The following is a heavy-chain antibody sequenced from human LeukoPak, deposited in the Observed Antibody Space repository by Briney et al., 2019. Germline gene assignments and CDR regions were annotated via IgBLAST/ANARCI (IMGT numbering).Heavy chain of an antibody. V-gene: IGHV1-18*01. Sequence: ASVEVSCKTSGYTFSTYGVNWVRQAPGQGFEWMGWISVYNGNTRYAQKFQGRVTMRTDTSTSTAYLELRSLGSDDTAVYYCARDLLAARPGWFDPWGQGTLVTVSS. D-gene: IGHD6-6*01. CDR1: GYTFSTYG. CDR3: ARDLLAARPGWFDP. CDR2: ISVYNGNT. J-gene: IGHJ5*02.